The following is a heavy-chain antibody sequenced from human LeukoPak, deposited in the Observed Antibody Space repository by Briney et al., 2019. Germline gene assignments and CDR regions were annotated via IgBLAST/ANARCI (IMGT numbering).Heavy chain of an antibody. CDR3: ARGGARYCSGGSCYARGAFDI. Sequence: GASVTVSCKASGYTFTGYYMHWVRQAPGQGLEWMGWINPNSGGTNYAQKFQGRVTMTRDTSISTAYMELSRLRSDDTAVYYCARGGARYCSGGSCYARGAFDIWGQGTMVADSS. D-gene: IGHD2-15*01. CDR2: INPNSGGT. CDR1: GYTFTGYY. J-gene: IGHJ3*02. V-gene: IGHV1-2*02.